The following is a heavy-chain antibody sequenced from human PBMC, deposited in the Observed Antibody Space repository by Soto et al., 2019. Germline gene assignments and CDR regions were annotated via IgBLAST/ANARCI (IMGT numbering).Heavy chain of an antibody. Sequence: QVHLVQSSAEVKKPGSSVKVSCKASGGTFTSTAFSWVRQAPGQGLEWMGGIIPVLGTPNYAQKFQVRVTITADASTTTVHMELSSLRSDDTAVYYCASSAGLDHLLNYYGLNVWGQGTTVTVSS. CDR2: IIPVLGTP. J-gene: IGHJ6*02. D-gene: IGHD6-13*01. CDR1: GGTFTSTA. V-gene: IGHV1-69*01. CDR3: ASSAGLDHLLNYYGLNV.